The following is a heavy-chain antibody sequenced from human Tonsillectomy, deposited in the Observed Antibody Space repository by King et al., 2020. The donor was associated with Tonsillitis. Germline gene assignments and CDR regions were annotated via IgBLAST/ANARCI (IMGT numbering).Heavy chain of an antibody. CDR3: ATERMKFFDY. CDR1: GFTFDHYT. Sequence: VQLVESGGVVIQSGGSLRLSCAASGFTFDHYTMHWVRQAPGKGLEWVSLISSDGVTIYYADSMKGRFTISRDNSKNSLHLQMNSLRTEDIALYYCATERMKFFDYWGQGTLVTVSS. V-gene: IGHV3-43*01. CDR2: ISSDGVTI. D-gene: IGHD2-15*01. J-gene: IGHJ4*02.